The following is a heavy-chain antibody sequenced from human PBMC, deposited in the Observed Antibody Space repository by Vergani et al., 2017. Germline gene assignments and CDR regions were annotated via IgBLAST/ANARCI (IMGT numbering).Heavy chain of an antibody. CDR3: GRFPWRPGTAGDYYYYYMDI. J-gene: IGHJ6*03. Sequence: QVQLQESGPGLVKPSQTLSLTCTVSGGSISSGSHYWGWIRQPAGKGLEWVGRIFSNENTNFNPSLESRVTMSVDTSKNQFSLKLSSVIAADTAVYFCGRFPWRPGTAGDYYYYYMDIWGKGTTVTVSS. D-gene: IGHD1-7*01. CDR2: IFSNENT. V-gene: IGHV4-61*02. CDR1: GGSISSGSHY.